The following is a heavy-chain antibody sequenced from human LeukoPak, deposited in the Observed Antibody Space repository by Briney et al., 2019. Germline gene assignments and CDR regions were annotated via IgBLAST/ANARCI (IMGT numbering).Heavy chain of an antibody. Sequence: GASVKVSCKASGNRVTTYYMHWVRQGPGQGLEWMGIINPSGETAKYAQRFQGRVTMTTDTSTSTAYMELRSLSSDDTAVYYCARLTSGWTSADYWGQGTLVTVSS. CDR2: INPSGETA. D-gene: IGHD6-19*01. CDR1: GNRVTTYY. J-gene: IGHJ4*02. CDR3: ARLTSGWTSADY. V-gene: IGHV1-46*01.